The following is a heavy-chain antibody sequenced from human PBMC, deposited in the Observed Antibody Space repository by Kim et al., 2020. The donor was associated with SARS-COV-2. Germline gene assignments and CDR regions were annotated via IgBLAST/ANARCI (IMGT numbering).Heavy chain of an antibody. V-gene: IGHV4-34*01. CDR1: GGSFSGYY. D-gene: IGHD3-3*01. J-gene: IGHJ4*02. CDR3: ARGRPTYDFWSGNAPGAIDY. CDR2: INHSGST. Sequence: SETLSLTCAVYGGSFSGYYWSWIRQPPGKGLEWIGEINHSGSTNYNPSLKSRVTISVDTSKNQFSLKLSSVTAADTAVYYCARGRPTYDFWSGNAPGAIDYWGQGTLVTVSS.